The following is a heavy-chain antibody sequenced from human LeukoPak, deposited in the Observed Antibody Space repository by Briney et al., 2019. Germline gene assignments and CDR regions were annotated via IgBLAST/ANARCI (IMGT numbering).Heavy chain of an antibody. J-gene: IGHJ6*03. CDR2: IRYDGSNK. CDR1: GFTFSSYG. D-gene: IGHD3-3*01. V-gene: IGHV3-30*02. Sequence: PGGSLRLSCAASGFTFSSYGMHWVRQAPGKGLEWVAFIRYDGSNKYYADSVKGRFTISRDNSKNTLYLQMNSLRAEDTAVYYCAKDLFDFWSGYYFDYMDLWGKGTTVTVSS. CDR3: AKDLFDFWSGYYFDYMDL.